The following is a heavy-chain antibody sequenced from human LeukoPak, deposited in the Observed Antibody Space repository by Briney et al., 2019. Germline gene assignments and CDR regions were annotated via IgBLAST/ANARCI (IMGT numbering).Heavy chain of an antibody. V-gene: IGHV3-21*01. CDR3: ARDRGSSWPLTAG. CDR2: ISSSSSYI. CDR1: GFTFSSYI. D-gene: IGHD6-13*01. Sequence: GGSLRLSCAASGFTFSSYIMNWVRQAPGKGLEWVSSISSSSSYIYYADSVKGRFTISRDNAKNSLYLQMNSLRAEDTAVYYCARDRGSSWPLTAGWGQGTLVTVSS. J-gene: IGHJ4*02.